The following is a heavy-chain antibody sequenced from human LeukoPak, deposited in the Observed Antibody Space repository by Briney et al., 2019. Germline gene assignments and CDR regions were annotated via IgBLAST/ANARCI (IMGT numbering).Heavy chain of an antibody. CDR1: GGSTSSCY. J-gene: IGHJ6*03. CDR2: IHYSGST. Sequence: SETLSLTCTVSGGSTSSCYWSWIRQPPGKGLEWIGYIHYSGSTHYNPSLKSRVTISVDTSKNQVSLKLRSVTAADTAVYYCARTTEGYAGGPGYSYYYYMDVWGKGTTVTISS. V-gene: IGHV4-59*01. CDR3: ARTTEGYAGGPGYSYYYYMDV. D-gene: IGHD5-12*01.